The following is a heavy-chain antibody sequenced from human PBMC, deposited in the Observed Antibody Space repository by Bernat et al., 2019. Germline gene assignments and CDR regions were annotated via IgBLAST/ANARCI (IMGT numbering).Heavy chain of an antibody. CDR3: ARVQSPAAPDY. V-gene: IGHV4-59*01. D-gene: IGHD6-13*01. Sequence: QVQLQESGPGLVKPSETLSLTCTVSGGSISSYYWSWIRQPPGKGLEWIGYIYYSGSTNYNPSLKSRVTISVDTSKNQFSLKLSSVTAADTAVYYCARVQSPAAPDYWGQGTLATVSS. CDR1: GGSISSYY. CDR2: IYYSGST. J-gene: IGHJ4*02.